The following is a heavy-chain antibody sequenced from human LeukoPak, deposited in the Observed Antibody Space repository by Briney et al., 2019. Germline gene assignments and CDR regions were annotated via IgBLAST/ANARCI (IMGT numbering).Heavy chain of an antibody. CDR3: ARLNRAQYSSSWYPLGYFQH. J-gene: IGHJ1*01. CDR1: GGSFSGYY. Sequence: SETLSLTCAVYGGSFSGYYWSWIRQPPGKGLEWIGEINHSGSTNYNPSLKSRVTISVDTSKNQFSLKLSSVTAADTAVYYCARLNRAQYSSSWYPLGYFQHWGQGTLVTVSS. D-gene: IGHD6-13*01. V-gene: IGHV4-34*01. CDR2: INHSGST.